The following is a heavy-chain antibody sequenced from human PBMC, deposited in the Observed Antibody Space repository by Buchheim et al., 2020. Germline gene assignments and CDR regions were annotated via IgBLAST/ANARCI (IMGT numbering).Heavy chain of an antibody. V-gene: IGHV3-7*01. D-gene: IGHD1-1*01. J-gene: IGHJ4*02. CDR3: ARELSNWNETPQWVVDY. CDR1: GFTFSSYW. Sequence: EVQLVESGGGLVQPGGSLRLSCAASGFTFSSYWMSWVRQAPGKGLEWVANIKQDGSDKYYVDSVKGRFTISRDNAKNSLYLQMNSLRAEDTAVYYCARELSNWNETPQWVVDYWGQGTL. CDR2: IKQDGSDK.